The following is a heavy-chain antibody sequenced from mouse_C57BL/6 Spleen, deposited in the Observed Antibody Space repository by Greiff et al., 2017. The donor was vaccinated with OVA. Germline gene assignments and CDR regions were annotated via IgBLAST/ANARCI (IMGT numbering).Heavy chain of an antibody. D-gene: IGHD3-2*02. Sequence: DVMLVESGGGLVKPGGSLKLSCAASGFTFSSYAMSWVRQTPEKRLEWVATISDGGSYTYYPDNVKGRFTISRDNAKNNLYLQMSHLKSEDTAMYYCARDRADSSSFAYWGQGTLVTVSA. CDR1: GFTFSSYA. J-gene: IGHJ3*01. V-gene: IGHV5-4*01. CDR2: ISDGGSYT. CDR3: ARDRADSSSFAY.